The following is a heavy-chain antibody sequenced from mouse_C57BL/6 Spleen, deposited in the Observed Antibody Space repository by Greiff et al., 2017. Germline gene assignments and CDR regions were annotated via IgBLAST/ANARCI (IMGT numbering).Heavy chain of an antibody. D-gene: IGHD1-1*01. Sequence: QVQLKQPGAELVRPGSSVKLSCKASGYTFTSYWMHWVKQRPIPGLEWIGNIDPSDSETHYNQKFKDKATLTVDKSSSTAYMQLSSLTSEDSAVYYCARGYYGSSWYFDVWGTGTTVTVSS. CDR2: IDPSDSET. CDR1: GYTFTSYW. V-gene: IGHV1-52*01. J-gene: IGHJ1*03. CDR3: ARGYYGSSWYFDV.